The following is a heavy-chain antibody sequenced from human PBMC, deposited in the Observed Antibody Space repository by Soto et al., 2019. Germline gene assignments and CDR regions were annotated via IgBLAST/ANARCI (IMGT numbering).Heavy chain of an antibody. CDR3: AHRPNWGYNYGRVAFDF. CDR2: IYSNDDK. V-gene: IGHV2-5*01. D-gene: IGHD5-18*01. J-gene: IGHJ3*01. CDR1: GFSLSTSGVS. Sequence: QITLKESGPTLVKPTQTLTLTCAFSGFSLSTSGVSVGWIRQPPGKALEWLALIYSNDDKRYSASLKSKLTITKDTSKNQVVLTMTNMDPVDTATYYCAHRPNWGYNYGRVAFDFWGQGTMVTVSS.